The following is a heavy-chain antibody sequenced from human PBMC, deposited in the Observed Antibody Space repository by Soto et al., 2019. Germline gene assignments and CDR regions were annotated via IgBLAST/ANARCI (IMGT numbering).Heavy chain of an antibody. J-gene: IGHJ3*02. CDR3: ARRLFGVVIMDAFDI. D-gene: IGHD3-3*01. CDR2: IYHSGST. CDR1: SGSISSSNW. Sequence: SETLSLTCAVSSGSISSSNWWSWVRQPPGKGLEWIGEIYHSGSTNYNPSLKSRVTISVDKSKNQFSLKLSSVTAADTAVYYCARRLFGVVIMDAFDIWGQGTMVTVSS. V-gene: IGHV4-4*02.